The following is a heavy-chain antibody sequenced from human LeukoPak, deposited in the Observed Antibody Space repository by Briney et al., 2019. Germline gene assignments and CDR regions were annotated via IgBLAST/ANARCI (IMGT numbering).Heavy chain of an antibody. CDR1: GYTFTSYD. CDR3: ARGYYSSGWTEGFDY. Sequence: ASVKVSCKASGYTFTSYDINWVRQATGQGLEWMGWMNPNSGNTGYAQKFQGRVTITRNTSISTAYMELSSLRSEDTAVYYCARGYYSSGWTEGFDYWGQGTLVTVSS. V-gene: IGHV1-8*03. CDR2: MNPNSGNT. J-gene: IGHJ4*02. D-gene: IGHD6-19*01.